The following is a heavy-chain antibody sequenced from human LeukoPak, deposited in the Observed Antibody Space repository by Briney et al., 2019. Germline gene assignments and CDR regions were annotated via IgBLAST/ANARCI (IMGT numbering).Heavy chain of an antibody. CDR2: LSKSGNT. V-gene: IGHV4-59*01. CDR1: GGSISSYY. J-gene: IGHJ3*02. D-gene: IGHD3-9*01. CDR3: ARARYVNSFYAFDI. Sequence: SETLSLTCTVSGGSISSYYWSWIRLPPGKGLEWIGYLSKSGNTNYSPSLKSRVTIFGDTSKNQFFLKLSSVTAADTAVYYCARARYVNSFYAFDIWDQGTLVTVSS.